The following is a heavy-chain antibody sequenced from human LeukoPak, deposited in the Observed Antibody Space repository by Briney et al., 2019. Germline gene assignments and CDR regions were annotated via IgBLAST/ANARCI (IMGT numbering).Heavy chain of an antibody. J-gene: IGHJ4*02. CDR3: ARESRVGGYFDF. CDR2: IYYSGST. V-gene: IGHV4-39*07. Sequence: SETLSLTCTVSGGSISSSSYYWGWIRQPPGTGLEWIGSIYYSGSTYYNPSLKSRVTISVDTSKNQFSLKLSSVTADTAVYYCARESRVGGYFDFWGQGILVTVSS. CDR1: GGSISSSSYY. D-gene: IGHD3-16*01.